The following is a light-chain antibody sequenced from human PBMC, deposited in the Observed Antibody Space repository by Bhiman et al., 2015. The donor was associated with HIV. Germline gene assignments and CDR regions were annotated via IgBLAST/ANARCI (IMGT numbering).Light chain of an antibody. Sequence: QSALTQPLSASGSPGQSLTISCTGSRSDVGHSDFVSWYRQYPGKAPTIILYEVDKRPSGVSDRFAGSKSGNTASLTISGLQPEDEAEYHCCSYGGRSAPYVFGTGTKVIVL. CDR3: CSYGGRSAPYV. V-gene: IGLV2-23*02. CDR1: RSDVGHSDF. CDR2: EVD. J-gene: IGLJ1*01.